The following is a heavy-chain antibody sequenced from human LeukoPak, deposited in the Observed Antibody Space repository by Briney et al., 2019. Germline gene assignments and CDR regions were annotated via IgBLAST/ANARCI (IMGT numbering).Heavy chain of an antibody. D-gene: IGHD2-15*01. CDR2: INAGNGNT. CDR3: ARDGGCSGGTCYSGYFQH. Sequence: ASVKVSCKASGYTFTSYAIHWVRQAPGQRLEWMRWINAGNGNTKYSQKFQGRVTITRDTSASTAYMDLSNLRSEDTAMYCCARDGGCSGGTCYSGYFQHWGQGTLVTVSS. CDR1: GYTFTSYA. J-gene: IGHJ1*01. V-gene: IGHV1-3*01.